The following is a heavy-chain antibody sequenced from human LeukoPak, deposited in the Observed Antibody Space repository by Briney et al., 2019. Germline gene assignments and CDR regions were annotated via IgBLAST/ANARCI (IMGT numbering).Heavy chain of an antibody. J-gene: IGHJ4*02. CDR1: GYTFTGYY. V-gene: IGHV1-18*04. Sequence: GASVKVSRKASGYTFTGYYMHWVRQAPGQGLEWMGWITAYNDNTNYAQKLQGRVTMTTDTSTSTAYMELRSLRSDDTAVYYCARALLWFGEPSHIDYWGQGTLVTASS. D-gene: IGHD3-10*01. CDR3: ARALLWFGEPSHIDY. CDR2: ITAYNDNT.